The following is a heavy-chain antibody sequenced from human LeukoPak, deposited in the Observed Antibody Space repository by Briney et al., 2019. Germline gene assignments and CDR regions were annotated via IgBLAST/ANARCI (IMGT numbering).Heavy chain of an antibody. J-gene: IGHJ4*02. V-gene: IGHV3-30*04. Sequence: GGSLRLSCAASGFTFSSYAMHWVRQAPGKGLEWVAVILYDGSNKYYVDSVKGRFTFSRDNSKNTLYLQMNSRRAEDTAVYYLARDRTMVRGRMGYWGQGTLVTVSS. CDR3: ARDRTMVRGRMGY. CDR2: ILYDGSNK. D-gene: IGHD3-10*01. CDR1: GFTFSSYA.